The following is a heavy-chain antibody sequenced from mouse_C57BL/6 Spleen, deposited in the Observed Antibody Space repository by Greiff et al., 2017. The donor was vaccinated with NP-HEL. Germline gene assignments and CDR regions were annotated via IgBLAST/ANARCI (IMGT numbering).Heavy chain of an antibody. Sequence: EVKVVESGGGLVKPGGSLKLSCAASGFTFSSYAMSWVRQTPEKRLEWVATISDGGSYTYYPDNVKGRFTISRDNAKNNLYLQMSHLKSEDTAMYYCARDDSSYEYYFDYWGQGTTLTVSS. CDR3: ARDDSSYEYYFDY. J-gene: IGHJ2*01. V-gene: IGHV5-4*01. CDR2: ISDGGSYT. D-gene: IGHD1-1*01. CDR1: GFTFSSYA.